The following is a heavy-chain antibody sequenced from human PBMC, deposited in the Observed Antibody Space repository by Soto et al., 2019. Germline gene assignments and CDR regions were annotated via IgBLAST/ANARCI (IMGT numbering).Heavy chain of an antibody. J-gene: IGHJ1*01. CDR2: IKEDGSEK. V-gene: IGHV3-7*05. CDR3: ATYCSSPSCRSY. Sequence: EVQLVESGGGLAQPGGSLRLSCVASGFTFSDYWMTWVRQAPGKGLEWVANIKEDGSEKYYGDSVKGRFSISRDNAANSLYLQLKYLGAEDTAVYYCATYCSSPSCRSYWGQGTLVTVSS. D-gene: IGHD2-2*01. CDR1: GFTFSDYW.